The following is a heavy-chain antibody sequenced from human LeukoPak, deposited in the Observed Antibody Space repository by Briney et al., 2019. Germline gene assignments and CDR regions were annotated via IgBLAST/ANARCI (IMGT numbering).Heavy chain of an antibody. CDR1: GFTFSSYA. CDR2: ISGSGGSA. D-gene: IGHD1-7*01. CDR3: ATNWNYGGY. J-gene: IGHJ4*02. Sequence: GGSLRLSCAASGFTFSSYAMSWVRQAPGKGLEWVSAISGSGGSAYYADSVKGRFTISRVNSKNTLYLQMNSLRAEDTAVYYCATNWNYGGYWGQGTLVTVSS. V-gene: IGHV3-23*01.